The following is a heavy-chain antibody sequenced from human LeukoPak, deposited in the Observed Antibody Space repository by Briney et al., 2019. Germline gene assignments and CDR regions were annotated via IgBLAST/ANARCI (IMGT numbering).Heavy chain of an antibody. CDR3: AKDPGYCSSTSCYPRYYFDY. CDR1: GFTFSSYA. J-gene: IGHJ4*02. D-gene: IGHD2-2*01. Sequence: GGSLRLSCAASGFTFSSYAMSWVRQAPGKGLEWVSAISGSGGSTYYANSVKGRFTISRDNSKNTLYLQMNSLRAEDTAVYYCAKDPGYCSSTSCYPRYYFDYWGQGTLVTVSS. V-gene: IGHV3-23*01. CDR2: ISGSGGST.